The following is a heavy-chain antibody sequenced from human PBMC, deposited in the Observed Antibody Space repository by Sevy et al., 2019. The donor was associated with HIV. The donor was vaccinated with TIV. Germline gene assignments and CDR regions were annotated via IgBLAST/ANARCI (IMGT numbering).Heavy chain of an antibody. CDR1: GYTFTDYY. D-gene: IGHD3-10*01. CDR2: INPNSCAT. V-gene: IGHV1-2*02. CDR3: ASHAKVDYGSLLDY. J-gene: IGHJ4*02. Sequence: ASVKVSCKASGYTFTDYYMHWVRQAPGQGLEWMGWINPNSCATAYAPTLQGRVTVTRATSRSTAYMELTRLRSDDTAVYYCASHAKVDYGSLLDYWGQGTLVTVSS.